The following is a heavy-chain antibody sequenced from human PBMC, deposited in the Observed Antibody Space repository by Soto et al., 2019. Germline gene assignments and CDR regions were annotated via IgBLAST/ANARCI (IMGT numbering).Heavy chain of an antibody. Sequence: EVQLVESGGGLLQPGRSLRLSCAASGFTFENYAMHWVRQAPGKGLEWVSGISWNSGSIGYADSVKGRFTISRDKAKNSLYLQMNSLTPEDTALYYCAVSGCPTQHRYSCASYIEYWGQGTLVTVSS. J-gene: IGHJ4*02. CDR1: GFTFENYA. CDR2: ISWNSGSI. CDR3: AVSGCPTQHRYSCASYIEY. D-gene: IGHD6-19*01. V-gene: IGHV3-9*01.